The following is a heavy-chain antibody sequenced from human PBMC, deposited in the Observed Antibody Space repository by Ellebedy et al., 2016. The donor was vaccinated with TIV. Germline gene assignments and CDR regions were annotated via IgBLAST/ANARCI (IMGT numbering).Heavy chain of an antibody. D-gene: IGHD1-26*01. J-gene: IGHJ4*02. CDR3: ARGSNSGSYYDLDY. Sequence: GESLKISCAASGFTFSNYAMDWVRQAAGKGLEWVAVISYNGGNKYYADSVKGRFTISRDSSKNTLDLQMNSLRAEDTAVYYCARGSNSGSYYDLDYWGQGSLVAVSS. V-gene: IGHV3-30-3*01. CDR2: ISYNGGNK. CDR1: GFTFSNYA.